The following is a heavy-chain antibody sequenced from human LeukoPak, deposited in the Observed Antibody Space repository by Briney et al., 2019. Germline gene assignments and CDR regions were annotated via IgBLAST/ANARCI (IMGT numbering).Heavy chain of an antibody. Sequence: ASVKVSCKASGYTFISYDINWVRQATGQGLEWMGWMNPNSGNTDYAQKFQGRVTMTRNTSINTAYMELSSLRSEDTAVYYCAREGADFGDNVWFDPWGQGTPVTVSS. V-gene: IGHV1-8*01. CDR2: MNPNSGNT. CDR1: GYTFISYD. CDR3: AREGADFGDNVWFDP. D-gene: IGHD4-17*01. J-gene: IGHJ5*02.